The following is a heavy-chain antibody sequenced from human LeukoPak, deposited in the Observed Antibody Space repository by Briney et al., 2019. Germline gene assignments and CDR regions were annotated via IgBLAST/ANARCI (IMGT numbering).Heavy chain of an antibody. D-gene: IGHD2-21*01. CDR3: TTYSRGHFDY. V-gene: IGHV3-15*01. CDR2: IKSKTDGGTT. J-gene: IGHJ4*02. CDR1: GFTFSNPW. Sequence: GGSLRLSCAASGFTFSNPWMSWVRQAPGRGQEWVGRIKSKTDGGTTDYAAPVKGRFTISRDDSENTLYLQMNSLKTEDTAVYYCTTYSRGHFDYWGQGTLVTVSS.